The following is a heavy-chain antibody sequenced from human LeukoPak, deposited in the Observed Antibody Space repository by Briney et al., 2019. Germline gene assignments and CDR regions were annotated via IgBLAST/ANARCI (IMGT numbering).Heavy chain of an antibody. CDR1: GFTFSSYG. D-gene: IGHD1-1*01. V-gene: IGHV3-30*02. CDR3: AKDISVPLGPDY. Sequence: PGGSLRLSCAASGFTFSSYGMHWVRQAPGKGLAWVAFIRYDGSNKYYADSVKGRFTISRDNSKNTLYVQMNSLRAEDTAVYYCAKDISVPLGPDYWGQGTLVTVSS. CDR2: IRYDGSNK. J-gene: IGHJ4*02.